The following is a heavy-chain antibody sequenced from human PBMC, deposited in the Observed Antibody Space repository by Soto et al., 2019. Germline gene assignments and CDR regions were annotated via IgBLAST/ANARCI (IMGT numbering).Heavy chain of an antibody. V-gene: IGHV3-7*03. CDR2: MRQDGGEK. CDR1: GSTFSSYW. Sequence: LGRSLRLSFEAYGSTFSSYWMHWVRQAPGKGLEWVANMRQDGGEKYYVDSVKGRFTISRDNAKNSLYLQMNTLRPEDTAVYYCVRILGSSTRCSHFAEWGKGTLVTVS. J-gene: IGHJ4*02. CDR3: VRILGSSTRCSHFAE. D-gene: IGHD2-2*01.